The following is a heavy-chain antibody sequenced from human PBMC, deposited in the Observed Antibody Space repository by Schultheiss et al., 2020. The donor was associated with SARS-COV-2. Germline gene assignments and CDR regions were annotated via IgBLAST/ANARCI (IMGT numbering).Heavy chain of an antibody. D-gene: IGHD3-10*01. CDR2: IYYTGST. CDR3: VRLPSRGITTGGTVDY. J-gene: IGHJ4*02. CDR1: GFTFSDAW. Sequence: GSLRLSCAASGFTFSDAWMSWIRQPPEKGLEWIGSIYYTGSTYYNPSLKSRVTISVDTSKNQFSLRLISMTAADTAVYYCVRLPSRGITTGGTVDYWGQGTLVTVSS. V-gene: IGHV4-38-2*01.